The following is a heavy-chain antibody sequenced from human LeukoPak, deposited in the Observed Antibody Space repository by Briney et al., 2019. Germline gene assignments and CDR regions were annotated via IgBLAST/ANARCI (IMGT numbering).Heavy chain of an antibody. J-gene: IGHJ4*02. Sequence: GRSLRLSCAASGFTFSSYAMHWVRQAPGKGLEGGAVISYDGSNKYYADSVKGRFTISRDNSKNTLYLQMNSLRAEDTAVYYCARGATINDFTLDYWGQGTLVTVSS. D-gene: IGHD5-12*01. V-gene: IGHV3-30*01. CDR2: ISYDGSNK. CDR3: ARGATINDFTLDY. CDR1: GFTFSSYA.